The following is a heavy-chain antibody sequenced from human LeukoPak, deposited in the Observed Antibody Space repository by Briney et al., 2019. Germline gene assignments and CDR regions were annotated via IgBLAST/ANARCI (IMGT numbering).Heavy chain of an antibody. CDR1: GFTFSSYW. D-gene: IGHD3-22*01. CDR2: IKQDGSEK. J-gene: IGHJ4*02. V-gene: IGHV3-7*01. Sequence: GGSLRLSCAASGFTFSSYWMSWVRQAPGKGLEWVANIKQDGSEKYYVDSVKGRFTISRDNAKNSLYLQMNSLRAEDTAVYYCAGEGEYYDSSGYYATLDYWGQGTLVTVSS. CDR3: AGEGEYYDSSGYYATLDY.